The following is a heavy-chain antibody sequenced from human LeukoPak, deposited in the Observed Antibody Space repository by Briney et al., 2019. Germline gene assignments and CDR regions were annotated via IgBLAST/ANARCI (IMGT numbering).Heavy chain of an antibody. CDR3: AKDSREYTGYYYGMDV. Sequence: GGSLRLSCAASGFTFSSYAMSWVRQAPGKGLEWISAISGSGGSTYYADSVKGRFTISRDNSKNTLYLQMNSLRAEDTAVYYCAKDSREYTGYYYGMDVWGQGTTVTVSS. CDR1: GFTFSSYA. CDR2: ISGSGGST. D-gene: IGHD6-6*01. J-gene: IGHJ6*02. V-gene: IGHV3-23*01.